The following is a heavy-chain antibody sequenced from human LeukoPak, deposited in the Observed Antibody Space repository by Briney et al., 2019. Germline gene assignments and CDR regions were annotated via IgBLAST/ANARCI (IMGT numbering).Heavy chain of an antibody. CDR2: IFYTGST. D-gene: IGHD3-3*01. Sequence: SETLSLTCTVSGGSISSGDYYWSWIRQSPGQGLEWIGYIFYTGSTYYNPSLKSRVTVSIDTSKNQFSLRLTSVTAADTAVYYCARVVFWSGYHYFDYWSQGTLVTVSS. J-gene: IGHJ4*02. V-gene: IGHV4-30-4*01. CDR3: ARVVFWSGYHYFDY. CDR1: GGSISSGDYY.